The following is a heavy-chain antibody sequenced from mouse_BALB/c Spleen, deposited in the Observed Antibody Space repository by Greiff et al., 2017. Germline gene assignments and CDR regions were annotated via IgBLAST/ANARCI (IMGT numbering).Heavy chain of an antibody. CDR3: ARPYAMDY. Sequence: EVQLVESGGGLVQPGGSRKLSCAASGFTFSSFGMHWVRQAPEKGLEWVAYISSGSSTIYYADTVKGRFTISRDNPKNTLFLQMTSLRSEDTAMYYCARPYAMDYWGQGTSVTVSS. CDR2: ISSGSSTI. CDR1: GFTFSSFG. J-gene: IGHJ4*01. V-gene: IGHV5-17*02.